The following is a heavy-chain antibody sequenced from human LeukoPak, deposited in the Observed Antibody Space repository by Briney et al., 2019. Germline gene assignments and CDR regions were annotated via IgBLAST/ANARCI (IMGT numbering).Heavy chain of an antibody. CDR2: IYSGGSK. V-gene: IGHV3-66*01. Sequence: GGSLRLSCGISGFIVSMNWMNWVRQAPGKGLEWVSVIYSGGSKFYADSVKGRFTISRGNSKNTVFLQMNSLRAEDTAVYYCARGRDGFNHFDYGGEGTLVTVSS. D-gene: IGHD5-24*01. J-gene: IGHJ4*02. CDR3: ARGRDGFNHFDY. CDR1: GFIVSMNW.